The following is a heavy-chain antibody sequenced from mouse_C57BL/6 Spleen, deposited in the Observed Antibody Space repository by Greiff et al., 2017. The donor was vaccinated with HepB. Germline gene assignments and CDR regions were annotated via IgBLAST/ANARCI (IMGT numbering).Heavy chain of an antibody. Sequence: EVQRVESGPGLVKPSQSLSLTCSVTGYSITSGYYWNWIRQFPGNKLEWMGYISYDGSNNYNPSLKNRISITRDTSKNQFFLKLNSVTTEDTATYYCASLYYYGNWYFDVWGTGTTVTVSS. CDR3: ASLYYYGNWYFDV. CDR2: ISYDGSN. V-gene: IGHV3-6*01. CDR1: GYSITSGYY. J-gene: IGHJ1*03. D-gene: IGHD1-1*01.